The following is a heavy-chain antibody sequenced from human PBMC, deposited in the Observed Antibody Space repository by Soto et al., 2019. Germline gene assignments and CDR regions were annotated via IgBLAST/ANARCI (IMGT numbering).Heavy chain of an antibody. D-gene: IGHD6-13*01. Sequence: QVQLVESGGGVVQPGRSLRLSCAASGFTFSSYGMHWVRQAPGKGLEWVAVIWYDGSNKYYADSVKGRFTISRDNSKNTLYLQMNSLRAEDTAVYYCARAEQQLVTFDYWGQGTLVTVSS. V-gene: IGHV3-33*01. J-gene: IGHJ4*02. CDR1: GFTFSSYG. CDR2: IWYDGSNK. CDR3: ARAEQQLVTFDY.